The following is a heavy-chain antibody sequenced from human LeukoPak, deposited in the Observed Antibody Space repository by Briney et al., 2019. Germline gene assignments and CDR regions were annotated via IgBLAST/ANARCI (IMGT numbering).Heavy chain of an antibody. CDR2: IKGTGDSP. CDR1: GFTVTNYH. J-gene: IGHJ4*02. CDR3: ARAPAGTLDF. V-gene: IGHV1-46*01. D-gene: IGHD6-13*01. Sequence: ASVKVSCTASGFTVTNYHMHWVRQAPGQGLEWVGLIKGTGDSPDYAQKFQGRVTVTCGTSTNTAYLELRSLKLEDTAVYYCARAPAGTLDFWGQGTLVTVS.